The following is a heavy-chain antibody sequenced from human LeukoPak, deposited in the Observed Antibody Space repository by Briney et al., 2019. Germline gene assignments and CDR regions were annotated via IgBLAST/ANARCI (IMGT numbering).Heavy chain of an antibody. CDR3: AAYYDFWSGYYY. CDR2: IYYSGST. D-gene: IGHD3-3*01. V-gene: IGHV4-59*01. CDR1: GGSISSYY. Sequence: SETLSLTCTVSGGSISSYYWSWIRQPPGKGLEWIGYIYYSGSTNYNPSLKSRVTISVDTSKNQFSLKLSSVTAADTAVYYCAAYYDFWSGYYYWGQGTLVIVSS. J-gene: IGHJ4*02.